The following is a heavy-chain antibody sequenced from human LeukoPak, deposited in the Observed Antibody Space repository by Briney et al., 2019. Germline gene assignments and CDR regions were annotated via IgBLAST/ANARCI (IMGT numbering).Heavy chain of an antibody. J-gene: IGHJ4*02. CDR3: GYSLIRGVIRD. V-gene: IGHV4-34*01. D-gene: IGHD3-10*01. CDR2: IKHIGST. Sequence: SETLSLTCAVNGGSFSGYYWSWTRQPPGKGLEWIAEIKHIGSTNYNPSLKSRVTTSVDTSKKQFSLKLSSVTAADTAVYYCGYSLIRGVIRDWGQGALVNVSS. CDR1: GGSFSGYY.